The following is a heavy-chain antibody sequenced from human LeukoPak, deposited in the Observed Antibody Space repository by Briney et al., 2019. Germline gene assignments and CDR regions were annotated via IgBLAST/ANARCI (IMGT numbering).Heavy chain of an antibody. CDR1: GFTFSSYS. V-gene: IGHV3-21*01. CDR3: ARGGSGWVGRAYWYFDL. Sequence: GGALRLSCAASGFTFSSYSMNWVRQAPGKGREWVSSISSSSSYIYYADSVKGRFTISRDNAKNSLYLQMNSLRAEDTAVYYCARGGSGWVGRAYWYFDLWGRGTLVTVSS. D-gene: IGHD6-19*01. CDR2: ISSSSSYI. J-gene: IGHJ2*01.